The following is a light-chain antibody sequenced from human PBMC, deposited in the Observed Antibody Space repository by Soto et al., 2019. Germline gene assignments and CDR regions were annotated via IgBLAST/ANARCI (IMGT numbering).Light chain of an antibody. J-gene: IGKJ4*01. CDR3: QQLSSYTLT. CDR2: DAS. Sequence: EFALTQSPGTLSLSPGERATLSCRASQTVRHNYLAWYQQKPGQAPRLLIYDASSRATGIPDRFSGVGSGTDFNLTISRLETEDFAVYECQQLSSYTLTFGGLTKVEIK. V-gene: IGKV3-20*01. CDR1: QTVRHNY.